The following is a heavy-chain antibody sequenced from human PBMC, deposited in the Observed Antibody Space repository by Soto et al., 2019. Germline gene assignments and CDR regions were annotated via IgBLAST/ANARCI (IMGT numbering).Heavy chain of an antibody. V-gene: IGHV1-69*13. D-gene: IGHD5-12*01. CDR3: AQADVYIVATTIYYYGMDV. CDR2: IIPIFGTA. CDR1: GGTFSSYA. J-gene: IGHJ6*02. Sequence: GASVKVSCKASGGTFSSYAISWVRQAPGQGLEWMGGIIPIFGTANYAQKFQGRVTITADESTSTAYMELSSLRSEDTAVYYCAQADVYIVATTIYYYGMDVWGQGTTVTVS.